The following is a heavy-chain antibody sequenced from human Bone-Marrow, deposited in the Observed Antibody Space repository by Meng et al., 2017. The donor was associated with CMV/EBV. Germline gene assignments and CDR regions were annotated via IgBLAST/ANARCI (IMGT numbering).Heavy chain of an antibody. V-gene: IGHV3-11*04. Sequence: GGSLRLSCAASGFTFSDYYMSWIRQAPGKGLEWVSYISSSGSTIYYADSVKGRFTISRDNSKNTLFLQMNSLRAEDTAVYYCAKDPGGAYSYGDKYYFDYWGQGTLVTVSS. J-gene: IGHJ4*02. CDR3: AKDPGGAYSYGDKYYFDY. CDR1: GFTFSDYY. CDR2: ISSSGSTI. D-gene: IGHD5-18*01.